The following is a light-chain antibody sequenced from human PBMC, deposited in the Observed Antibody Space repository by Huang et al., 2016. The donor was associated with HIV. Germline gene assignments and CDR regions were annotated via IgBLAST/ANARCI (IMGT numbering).Light chain of an antibody. Sequence: DIQMTQSPSSLSASVGDRVTITCRSSQDVSESLAWFQQKPGKAPKSLIYAASNLESWVPSRFSGRGSGTQFTLTISSLQPEDFATYYCQQYEGYPRTFGQGTKLDIK. V-gene: IGKV1-16*01. CDR2: AAS. CDR1: QDVSES. J-gene: IGKJ2*01. CDR3: QQYEGYPRT.